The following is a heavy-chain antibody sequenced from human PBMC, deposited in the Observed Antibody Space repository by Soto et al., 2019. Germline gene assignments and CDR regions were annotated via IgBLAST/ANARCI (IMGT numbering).Heavy chain of an antibody. Sequence: QVTLKESGPVLVKPTETLTLTCTVSGFSLSHKRMGVNWIRQPPGKTLEWLAHIFSNDEKSYSTSPKSRITIPKDPSKSQVDLTMTNMYPVDTATYCCARIRIIASEATPIDYGGQGTLVTVSS. D-gene: IGHD3-16*01. J-gene: IGHJ4*02. CDR3: ARIRIIASEATPIDY. V-gene: IGHV2-26*01. CDR1: GFSLSHKRMG. CDR2: IFSNDEK.